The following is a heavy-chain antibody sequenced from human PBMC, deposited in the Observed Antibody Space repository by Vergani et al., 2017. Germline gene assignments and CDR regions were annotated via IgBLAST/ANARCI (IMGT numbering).Heavy chain of an antibody. V-gene: IGHV4-30-2*03. Sequence: QLQLQESGSGLVKPSQTLSLTCAVSGGSISSGGYSWSWIRQPPGKGLEWIGSIYYSGSTYYNPSLKIRATISVDTSKNQFSLKLSSVTAADTAVYYCARQWGVRGATDYWGQGSLVTVSS. CDR1: GGSISSGGYS. CDR3: ARQWGVRGATDY. CDR2: IYYSGST. D-gene: IGHD3-10*01. J-gene: IGHJ4*02.